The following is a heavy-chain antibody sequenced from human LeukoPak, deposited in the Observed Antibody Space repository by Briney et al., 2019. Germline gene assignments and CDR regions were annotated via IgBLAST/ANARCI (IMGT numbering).Heavy chain of an antibody. CDR3: ARLHWGSGGGGSFDF. Sequence: PSETLSLTCTVSGGSISSISYYWGWIRQPPGKGLEWIGIISSTGNTYYSPSLKSRLAISVDTSKNHYSLKLTSVTAADTAVFYCARLHWGSGGGGSFDFWGQGTLVTVSS. CDR2: ISSTGNT. CDR1: GGSISSISYY. D-gene: IGHD7-27*01. V-gene: IGHV4-39*02. J-gene: IGHJ4*02.